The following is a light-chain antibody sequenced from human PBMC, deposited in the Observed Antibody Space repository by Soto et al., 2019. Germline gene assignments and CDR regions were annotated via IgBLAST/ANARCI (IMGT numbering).Light chain of an antibody. V-gene: IGKV4-1*01. J-gene: IGKJ1*01. CDR2: WAS. CDR1: QSVLHSPNNKHY. CDR3: QQYYTNSWS. Sequence: DIVMTQSPDSLAVSLGERATINCKSSQSVLHSPNNKHYLAWYQHKPGQSPKMLIYWASFRESGVPDRFSGSGSRTDFTLTISSLQSEDVAVYYCQQYYTNSWSVGQGTKVEIK.